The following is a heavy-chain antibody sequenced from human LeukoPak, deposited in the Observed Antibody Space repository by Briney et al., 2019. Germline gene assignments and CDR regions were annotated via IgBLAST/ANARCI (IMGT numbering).Heavy chain of an antibody. Sequence: GGSLRLSCAASGFTFSDKWMSWVRQAPGKGLEWVANINQDGGEKFFVASVKGRFTISRDNAKNSLYLQMNSLRAEDTAVYYCARGIGVRYSSGWYSDYWGQGTLVTVSS. J-gene: IGHJ4*02. CDR2: INQDGGEK. CDR3: ARGIGVRYSSGWYSDY. V-gene: IGHV3-7*03. D-gene: IGHD6-19*01. CDR1: GFTFSDKW.